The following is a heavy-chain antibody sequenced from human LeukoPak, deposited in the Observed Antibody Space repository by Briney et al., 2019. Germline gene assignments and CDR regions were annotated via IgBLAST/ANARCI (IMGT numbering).Heavy chain of an antibody. Sequence: GSLRLSCAASGFTFSSYSMNWVRQAPGKGLEWVSSISSSSSYIYYADSVKGRFTISRDNAKNSLYLQMNSLRAEDTAVYYCARLGDYTDVIDYWGQGTLVTVSS. CDR2: ISSSSSYI. CDR1: GFTFSSYS. J-gene: IGHJ4*02. V-gene: IGHV3-21*01. D-gene: IGHD4-17*01. CDR3: ARLGDYTDVIDY.